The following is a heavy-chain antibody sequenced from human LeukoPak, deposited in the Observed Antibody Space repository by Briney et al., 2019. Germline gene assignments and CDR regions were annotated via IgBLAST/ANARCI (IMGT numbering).Heavy chain of an antibody. CDR2: IKQDGSEK. CDR3: ARDIWFGELGDDY. D-gene: IGHD3-10*01. CDR1: GFTFSRYW. J-gene: IGHJ4*02. V-gene: IGHV3-7*01. Sequence: GGSLRLSCAASGFTFSRYWMSWVRQAPGKGLEWVANIKQDGSEKYYVDSVKGRFTISRDNAKNSLYLQMNSLRAEDTAVYYCARDIWFGELGDDYWGQGTLVTVSS.